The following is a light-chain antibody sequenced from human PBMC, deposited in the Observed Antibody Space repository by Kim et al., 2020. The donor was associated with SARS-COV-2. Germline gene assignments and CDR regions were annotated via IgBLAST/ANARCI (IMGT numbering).Light chain of an antibody. J-gene: IGLJ3*02. V-gene: IGLV2-8*01. CDR2: EVN. CDR3: SSYAGSNNWV. Sequence: QSALTQPPSASGSPGQSVTISCTGTSSDVGDYNYVSWYQQHPGKAPKLMIYEVNKRPSGVPDRFSGSRSGNTAFLTVSGLQAEDEADYYCSSYAGSNNWVFGGGTQLTVL. CDR1: SSDVGDYNY.